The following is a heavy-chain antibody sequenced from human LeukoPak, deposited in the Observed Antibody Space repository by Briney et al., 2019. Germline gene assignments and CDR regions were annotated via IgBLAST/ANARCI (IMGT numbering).Heavy chain of an antibody. J-gene: IGHJ5*02. CDR3: ARGDLEWEPDPNWFDP. D-gene: IGHD1-26*01. Sequence: GASVKVSCKVSGYTFTSYGISWVRQAPGQGLEWMGWISAYNGNTNYAQKLQGRVTMTTDTSTSTAYMELRSLRSDDTAVYYCARGDLEWEPDPNWFDPWGQGTLVTVSS. CDR2: ISAYNGNT. V-gene: IGHV1-18*01. CDR1: GYTFTSYG.